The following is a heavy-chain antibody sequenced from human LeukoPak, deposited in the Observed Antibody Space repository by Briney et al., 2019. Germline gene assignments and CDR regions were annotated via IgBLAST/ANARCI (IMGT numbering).Heavy chain of an antibody. V-gene: IGHV4-59*01. CDR1: GFTFSSYE. D-gene: IGHD1-26*01. Sequence: PGGSLRLSCAASGFTFSSYEMNWVRQPPGKGLEWIGYIYYSGSTNYNPSLKSRVTISVDTSKNQFSLKLSSVTAADTAVYYCARDGVGLNWFDPWGQGTLVTVSS. CDR2: IYYSGST. J-gene: IGHJ5*02. CDR3: ARDGVGLNWFDP.